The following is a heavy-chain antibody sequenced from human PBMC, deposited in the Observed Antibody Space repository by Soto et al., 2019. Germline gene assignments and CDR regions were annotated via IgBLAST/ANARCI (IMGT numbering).Heavy chain of an antibody. D-gene: IGHD3-9*01. V-gene: IGHV2-70*12. CDR2: IDWDDDK. CDR3: ARKAPEDWPLDY. Sequence: SGPTLVNPTQTLTLTCTFSGFALSTSGMCVSWIRQPPGKALEWLARIDWDDDKYYSTSLKTRLTISKDTSKNQVVLTMTNMGPMDTGTYYCARKAPEDWPLDYWGQGTLVTV. CDR1: GFALSTSGMC. J-gene: IGHJ4*02.